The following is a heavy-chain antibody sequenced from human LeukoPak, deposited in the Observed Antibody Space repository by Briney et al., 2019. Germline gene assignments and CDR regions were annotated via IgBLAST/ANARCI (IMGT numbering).Heavy chain of an antibody. Sequence: GGTLRLSCAASGFTFSRNGMTWVRQAPGKGLEWVSAISGSGGNTYYADSVKGRFTISRDNSKNTLYLEMNSLRAEDTALYYCARGRDGYTLIDAFDIWGQGTMVTVSS. J-gene: IGHJ3*02. CDR2: ISGSGGNT. CDR1: GFTFSRNG. CDR3: ARGRDGYTLIDAFDI. V-gene: IGHV3-23*01. D-gene: IGHD5-24*01.